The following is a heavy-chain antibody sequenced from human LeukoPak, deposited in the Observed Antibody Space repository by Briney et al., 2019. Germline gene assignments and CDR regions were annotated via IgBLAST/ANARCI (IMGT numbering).Heavy chain of an antibody. V-gene: IGHV3-48*04. CDR3: ARDQGSGPYYYDSSGAFDY. CDR2: ISSSGSTI. CDR1: GFPLSSYA. J-gene: IGHJ4*02. D-gene: IGHD3-22*01. Sequence: GGSLRLSCAASGFPLSSYAMSWVRQASGKGLEWVSYISSSGSTIYYADSVKGRFTISRDNAKNSLYLQMNSLRAEDTAVYYCARDQGSGPYYYDSSGAFDYWGQGTLVTVSS.